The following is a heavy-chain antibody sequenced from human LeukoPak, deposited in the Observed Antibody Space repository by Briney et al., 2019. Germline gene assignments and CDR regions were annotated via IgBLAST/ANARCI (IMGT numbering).Heavy chain of an antibody. J-gene: IGHJ5*02. CDR2: IIPIFGTA. V-gene: IGHV1-69*13. CDR3: AREVAVAGTPFGWFDP. Sequence: SVKVSCKASGGTFSSYAISWVRQAPGQGLEWMGGIIPIFGTANYAQKFQGRVTITADESTSTAYMELSSLRSKDTAVYYCAREVAVAGTPFGWFDPWGQGTLVTVSS. CDR1: GGTFSSYA. D-gene: IGHD6-19*01.